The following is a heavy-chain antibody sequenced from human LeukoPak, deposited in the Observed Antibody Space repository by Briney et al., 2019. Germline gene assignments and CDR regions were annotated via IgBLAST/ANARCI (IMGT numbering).Heavy chain of an antibody. CDR2: IYSGGST. D-gene: IGHD3-22*01. Sequence: GGPLRLSCAASGFTVGSNTMSWVRQAPGKGLEWVSIIYSGGSTSYADSVKGRVTISRDNSKNTLYLQMNSLRTEDTAVYYCARGGSYFDISGYYFYWGQGTLVTVSS. V-gene: IGHV3-66*01. J-gene: IGHJ4*02. CDR1: GFTVGSNT. CDR3: ARGGSYFDISGYYFY.